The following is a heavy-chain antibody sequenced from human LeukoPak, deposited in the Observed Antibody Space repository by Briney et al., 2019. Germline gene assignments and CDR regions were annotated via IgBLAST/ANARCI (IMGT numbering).Heavy chain of an antibody. V-gene: IGHV4-34*01. D-gene: IGHD1-1*01. Sequence: SETLSLTCAVYGGSFGGYYWSWIRQPPGKGLEWIGQVTYSGSANYIPSLKSRVTISVDTSNNQFSLRLSSVTAADTAVYYCARVNNWPSGMDVWGTGSTVTVSS. CDR2: VTYSGSA. CDR1: GGSFGGYY. CDR3: ARVNNWPSGMDV. J-gene: IGHJ6*04.